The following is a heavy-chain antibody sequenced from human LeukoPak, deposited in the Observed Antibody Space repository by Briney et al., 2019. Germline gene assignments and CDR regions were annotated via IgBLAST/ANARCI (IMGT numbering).Heavy chain of an antibody. J-gene: IGHJ4*02. CDR3: ARDRYYVPDN. V-gene: IGHV3-74*01. CDR1: GFTFSSHA. Sequence: GGSLRLSCAASGFTFSSHAMSWVRQAPGKGLVWVSCINGDGSTTTYADSVKGRFTISRDNAKNTVYLQINNLRPEDTAVYYCARDRYYVPDNWGQGTLVTVSS. CDR2: INGDGSTT. D-gene: IGHD3-10*02.